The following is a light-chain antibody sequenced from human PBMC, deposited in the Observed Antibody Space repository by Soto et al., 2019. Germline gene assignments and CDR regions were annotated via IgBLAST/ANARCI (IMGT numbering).Light chain of an antibody. CDR1: QTVTSN. CDR2: DAS. CDR3: QQHDNSPWM. J-gene: IGKJ1*01. Sequence: EIVMTQSPATPSFSPGIRATLSCXASQTVTSNLAWYQLKPGQAPRLLIYDASTRATRIPDSFSGSGSGTDFTLTISRLEPEDFAVYYCQQHDNSPWMFGQGTEVDIK. V-gene: IGKV3-15*01.